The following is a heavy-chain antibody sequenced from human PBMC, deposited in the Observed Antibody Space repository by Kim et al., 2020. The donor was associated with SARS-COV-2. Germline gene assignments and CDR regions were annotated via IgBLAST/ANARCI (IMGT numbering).Heavy chain of an antibody. D-gene: IGHD2-2*02. CDR1: GYTFTSYA. J-gene: IGHJ6*02. V-gene: IGHV1-3*01. CDR2: INAGNGNT. CDR3: ARWGQLLLYANYYYYGMDV. Sequence: ASVKVSCKASGYTFTSYAMHWVRQAPGQRLEWMGWINAGNGNTKYSQKFQGRVTITRDTSASTAYMELSSLRSEDTAVYYCARWGQLLLYANYYYYGMDVWGQGTTVTVSS.